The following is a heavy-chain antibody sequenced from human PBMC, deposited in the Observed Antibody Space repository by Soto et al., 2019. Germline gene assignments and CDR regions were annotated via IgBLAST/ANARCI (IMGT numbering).Heavy chain of an antibody. CDR2: IYHSGAT. Sequence: PSETLSLTCTVSGGSITGYYWSWIRQPPGKVLEFIGYIYHSGATEYTPSLKSRVTISVDKSENQFSLQMRSVSAADTAMYFCARLGLTGPPVQYHHYGLDVWGQGATVTVSS. CDR3: ARLGLTGPPVQYHHYGLDV. J-gene: IGHJ6*02. V-gene: IGHV4-59*03. CDR1: GGSITGYY. D-gene: IGHD3-9*01.